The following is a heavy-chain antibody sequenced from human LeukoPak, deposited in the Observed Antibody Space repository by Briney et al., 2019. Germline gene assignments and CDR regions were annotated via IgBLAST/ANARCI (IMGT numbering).Heavy chain of an antibody. CDR2: IKNKTNGGTT. V-gene: IGHV3-15*01. CDR1: GFIFSSAW. CDR3: AKVSSSWYNWFDP. Sequence: PGGSLRLSCAASGFIFSSAWMTWVRQAPGKGLEWVGHIKNKTNGGTTDYAAPVKGRFIISRDDSKNTLYLQMNSLRAEDTAVYYCAKVSSSWYNWFDPWGQGTLVTVSS. D-gene: IGHD6-13*01. J-gene: IGHJ5*02.